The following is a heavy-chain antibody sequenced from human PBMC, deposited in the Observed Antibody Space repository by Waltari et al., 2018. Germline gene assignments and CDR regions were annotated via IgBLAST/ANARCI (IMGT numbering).Heavy chain of an antibody. Sequence: QVQLVQSGSELKKPGASVKVSCKASGYTFTSYAMNWVRQAPGQGLEWMGWINTNTGNPKYAQVSTGMFVCSLDTSVSTAYRQISSLKAEDTAVYYCARTPVVGDAFDIWGQGTMVTVSS. CDR2: INTNTGNP. V-gene: IGHV7-4-1*02. CDR3: ARTPVVGDAFDI. J-gene: IGHJ3*02. CDR1: GYTFTSYA.